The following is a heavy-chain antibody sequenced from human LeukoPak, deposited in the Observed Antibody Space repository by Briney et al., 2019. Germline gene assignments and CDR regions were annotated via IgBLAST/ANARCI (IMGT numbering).Heavy chain of an antibody. Sequence: GGSLRLSCAASGFTFRSYGMHWVRQAPGKGLEWLSYLSPSSTTIYYADSVKGRFTISRDNAKNSLYLQMNSLRAEDTAVYYCARGGAMDVWGQGTRVTVSS. J-gene: IGHJ6*02. CDR3: ARGGAMDV. D-gene: IGHD3-16*01. V-gene: IGHV3-48*04. CDR1: GFTFRSYG. CDR2: LSPSSTTI.